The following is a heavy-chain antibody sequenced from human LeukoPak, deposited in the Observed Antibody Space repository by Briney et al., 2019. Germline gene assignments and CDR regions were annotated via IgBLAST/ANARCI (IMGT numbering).Heavy chain of an antibody. V-gene: IGHV3-23*01. D-gene: IGHD6-19*01. CDR3: AKDGISGWYGNHFDF. CDR1: GFTFSSYA. J-gene: IGHJ4*02. Sequence: PGGSLRLSCAASGFTFSSYAMNWVRQAPGKGLEWVSSIRGSGDSTYYAESVKGRFTISRDNSNNTLYLQISSLRAEDTALYYCAKDGISGWYGNHFDFWGQGTLVTVSS. CDR2: IRGSGDST.